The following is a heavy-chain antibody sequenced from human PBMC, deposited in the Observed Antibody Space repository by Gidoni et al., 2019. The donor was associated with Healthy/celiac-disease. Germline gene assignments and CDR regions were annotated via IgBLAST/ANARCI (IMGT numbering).Heavy chain of an antibody. J-gene: IGHJ4*02. CDR1: GGSFSGYY. Sequence: QVQLQQWGAGLFKPSETLSLPCAVYGGSFSGYYWSWIRQPPGKELEWIGEINHSGSTNYNPSLKSRVTISVDTSKNQFSLKLSSVTAADTAVYYCARALYYDSSGYPYWGQGTLVTVSS. D-gene: IGHD3-22*01. V-gene: IGHV4-34*01. CDR2: INHSGST. CDR3: ARALYYDSSGYPY.